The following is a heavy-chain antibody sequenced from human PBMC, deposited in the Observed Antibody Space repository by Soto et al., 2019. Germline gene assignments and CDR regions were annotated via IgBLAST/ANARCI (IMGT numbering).Heavy chain of an antibody. V-gene: IGHV1-18*04. D-gene: IGHD3-22*01. CDR3: ARTWREKTNCSDGSGRRAPDAFDI. CDR2: ISAYNGNT. CDR1: GYTFTSYG. J-gene: IGHJ3*02. Sequence: ASVKVSCKASGYTFTSYGISWVRQAPGRGREWMGWISAYNGNTNYGKKLQGRVTMTTDTSTSTAYMALRRLRSDDTAVDYCARTWREKTNCSDGSGRRAPDAFDIWGQGTMVTVSS.